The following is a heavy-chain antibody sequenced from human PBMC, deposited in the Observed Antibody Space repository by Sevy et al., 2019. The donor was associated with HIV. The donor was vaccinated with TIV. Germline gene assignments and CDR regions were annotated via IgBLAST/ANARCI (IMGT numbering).Heavy chain of an antibody. V-gene: IGHV4-59*01. D-gene: IGHD1-26*01. Sequence: SETLSLTCTVSGGSISSYSWSWIRQPPGKGLEWIGYIYYSGSTNYNPSLKSRVTISVDTSKNQFSLKLSSVTAADTAVYYCARDLSVQWAPSGMDVWGQGTTVTVSS. CDR2: IYYSGST. J-gene: IGHJ6*02. CDR3: ARDLSVQWAPSGMDV. CDR1: GGSISSYS.